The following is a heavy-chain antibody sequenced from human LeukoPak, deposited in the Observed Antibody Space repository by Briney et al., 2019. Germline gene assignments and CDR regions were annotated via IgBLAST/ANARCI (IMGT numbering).Heavy chain of an antibody. CDR3: ARDSSGSYNLDYFDY. D-gene: IGHD3-10*01. CDR1: GFTFSSYS. J-gene: IGHJ4*02. Sequence: GGSLRLSCAASGFTFSSYSMNWVRQAPGKGLEWVSSISSSSSYIYYADSVKGRFTISRDNAKNSLYLQMNSLRAEDTAVYYCARDSSGSYNLDYFDYWGQGTLVTFYS. CDR2: ISSSSSYI. V-gene: IGHV3-21*01.